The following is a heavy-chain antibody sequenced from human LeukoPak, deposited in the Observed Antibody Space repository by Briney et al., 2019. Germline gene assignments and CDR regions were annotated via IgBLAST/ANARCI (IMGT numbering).Heavy chain of an antibody. D-gene: IGHD2-2*01. V-gene: IGHV1-69*13. CDR3: ARERARVGYCSSTSCYFDY. CDR1: GGTFISYA. CDR2: IIPIFGTA. J-gene: IGHJ4*02. Sequence: ASVKVSCKASGGTFISYAISWVRQAPGQGLEWMGGIIPIFGTANYAQKFQGRVTITADESTSTAYMELSSLRSEDTAVYYCARERARVGYCSSTSCYFDYWGQGTLVTVSS.